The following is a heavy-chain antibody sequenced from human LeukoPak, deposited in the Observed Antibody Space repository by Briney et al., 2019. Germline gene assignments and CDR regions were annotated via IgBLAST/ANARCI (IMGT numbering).Heavy chain of an antibody. CDR2: VSAFNGHT. J-gene: IGHJ4*02. D-gene: IGHD6-19*01. Sequence: ASVKVSCKASNYTFTDYGINWVRQAPGQGLEWVGWVSAFNGHTFYAQKFQGRITMTTDTSTSTAHMELRSLTSDDTAVYYCARALAVTGRGPRDFDFWGQGTLVTVSS. CDR1: NYTFTDYG. V-gene: IGHV1-18*01. CDR3: ARALAVTGRGPRDFDF.